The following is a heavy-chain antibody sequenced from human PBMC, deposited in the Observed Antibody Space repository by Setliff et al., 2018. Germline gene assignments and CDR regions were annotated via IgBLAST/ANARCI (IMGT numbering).Heavy chain of an antibody. CDR1: GGTFSSYG. Sequence: GASVKVSCKASGGTFSSYGISWVRQAPGQGLEWMGGTIPIFGTTNYAQKFQGRVTIITDESTSTAYMELSSLTSADTAVYYCARSPPNRGSGSGWYGDFWGQGTLVTVSS. CDR3: ARSPPNRGSGSGWYGDF. CDR2: TIPIFGTT. J-gene: IGHJ4*02. V-gene: IGHV1-69*05. D-gene: IGHD6-19*01.